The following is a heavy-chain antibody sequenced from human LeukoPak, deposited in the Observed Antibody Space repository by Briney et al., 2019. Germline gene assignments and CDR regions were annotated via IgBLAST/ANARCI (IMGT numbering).Heavy chain of an antibody. Sequence: GGSLRLSCAASGFTFSSYWMSWVRQAPGKGLEWVANIKQDGSEKYYVDSVKGRFTISRDNAKNSLYLQMSSLRAEDTAVYYCARDGEPLLWFGELLGPYFDYWGQGTLVTVSS. V-gene: IGHV3-7*03. CDR1: GFTFSSYW. D-gene: IGHD3-10*01. CDR3: ARDGEPLLWFGELLGPYFDY. CDR2: IKQDGSEK. J-gene: IGHJ4*02.